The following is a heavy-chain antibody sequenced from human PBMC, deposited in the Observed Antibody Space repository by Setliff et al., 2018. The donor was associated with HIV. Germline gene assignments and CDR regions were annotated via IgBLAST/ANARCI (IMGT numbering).Heavy chain of an antibody. Sequence: SETLSLTCTVSGDSISSSYYWTWIRQPPGKGLEWIGYIYYSGSTNYNPSLKSRVTISVDTSKNQFSLELRSVTAADTAVYYCARRVVLAAAFDYWGQGALVTVSS. CDR1: GDSISSSYY. CDR2: IYYSGST. J-gene: IGHJ4*02. V-gene: IGHV4-59*08. CDR3: ARRVVLAAAFDY. D-gene: IGHD2-15*01.